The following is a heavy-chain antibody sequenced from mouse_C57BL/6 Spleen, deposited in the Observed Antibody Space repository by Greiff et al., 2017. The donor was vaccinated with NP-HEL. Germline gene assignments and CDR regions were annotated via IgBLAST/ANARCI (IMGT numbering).Heavy chain of an antibody. CDR1: GYTFTSYW. Sequence: QVQLQQPGAELVKPGASVKLSCKASGYTFTSYWMHWVKQRPGQGLEWIGMIHPNSGSTNYNEKFKSKATLTVDKSSSTAYMQLSSLTSEDSAVYYCAREEQEDWYFDVWGTGTTVTVSS. CDR2: IHPNSGST. V-gene: IGHV1-64*01. CDR3: AREEQEDWYFDV. J-gene: IGHJ1*03.